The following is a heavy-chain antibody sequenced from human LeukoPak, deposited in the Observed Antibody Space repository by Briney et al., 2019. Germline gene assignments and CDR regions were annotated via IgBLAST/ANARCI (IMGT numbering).Heavy chain of an antibody. D-gene: IGHD3-16*02. Sequence: ASVKVSCKASGYTFTDYYMHWVRQAPGQGLEWMGWINPNSGGTNYAQKFQGRVTMTRDTSISTAYMELSRLRSDDTAVYYCARDYDYVWERYRYPGDYWGQGTLVTVSS. J-gene: IGHJ4*02. V-gene: IGHV1-2*02. CDR1: GYTFTDYY. CDR3: ARDYDYVWERYRYPGDY. CDR2: INPNSGGT.